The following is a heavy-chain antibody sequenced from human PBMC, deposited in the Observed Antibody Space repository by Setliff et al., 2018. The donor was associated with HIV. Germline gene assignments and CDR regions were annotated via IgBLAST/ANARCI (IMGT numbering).Heavy chain of an antibody. CDR2: IYWDDYK. D-gene: IGHD3-3*01. V-gene: IGHV2-5*02. J-gene: IGHJ3*02. Sequence: SGPTLVNQSQTRSLTCTFSVFSLSTSGVGVGWIRQPPGKALEWLALIYWDDYKRYSPSLKSRLTITKDTSKNQVDLTMTNMDPVDTATYYWAHMRWGVVIRRGAFDIWGQGTMVTVSS. CDR1: VFSLSTSGVG. CDR3: AHMRWGVVIRRGAFDI.